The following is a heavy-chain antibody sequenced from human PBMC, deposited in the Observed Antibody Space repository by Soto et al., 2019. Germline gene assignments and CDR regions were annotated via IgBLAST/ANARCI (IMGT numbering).Heavy chain of an antibody. D-gene: IGHD2-15*01. Sequence: PSETLSLTCTVSGGSISSGGYYWSWIRQHPGKGLEWIGYIYYSGSTYYNPSLKSRVTISVDTSKNQFSLKLSSVTAADTAVYYCARVSAAPHYYYGMDVWGQGTTVTGSS. CDR1: GGSISSGGYY. V-gene: IGHV4-31*03. CDR2: IYYSGST. CDR3: ARVSAAPHYYYGMDV. J-gene: IGHJ6*02.